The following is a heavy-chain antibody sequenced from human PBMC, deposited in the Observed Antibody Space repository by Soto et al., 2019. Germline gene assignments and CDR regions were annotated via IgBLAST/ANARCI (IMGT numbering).Heavy chain of an antibody. Sequence: QVQLVESGGGVVQPGRSLRLSCAASGFTFSSYGMHWVRQAPGKGLEWVAVIWYDGSNKYYADSVKGRFTISRDNSKNTLYLQMNILRAEDTAVYYCARDLVRGRFYGMDVWGQGTTVTVS. CDR1: GFTFSSYG. J-gene: IGHJ6*02. D-gene: IGHD3-10*01. CDR2: IWYDGSNK. CDR3: ARDLVRGRFYGMDV. V-gene: IGHV3-33*01.